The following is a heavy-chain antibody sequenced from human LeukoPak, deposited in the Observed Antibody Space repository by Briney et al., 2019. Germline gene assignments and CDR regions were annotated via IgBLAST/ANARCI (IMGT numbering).Heavy chain of an antibody. CDR2: ISGSGGST. D-gene: IGHD6-13*01. CDR3: AKGVRSSSWYVLDY. J-gene: IGHJ4*02. Sequence: GGSLRLSCATSGFIFDDYAMHWVRQAPGKGLEWVSAISGSGGSTYYADSVKGRFTISRDNSKNTLYLQMNSLRAEDTAVYYCAKGVRSSSWYVLDYWGQGTLVTVSS. V-gene: IGHV3-23*01. CDR1: GFIFDDYA.